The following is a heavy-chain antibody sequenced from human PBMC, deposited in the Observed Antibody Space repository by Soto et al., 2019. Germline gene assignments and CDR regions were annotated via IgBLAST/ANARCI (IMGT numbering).Heavy chain of an antibody. V-gene: IGHV4-59*01. J-gene: IGHJ5*02. Sequence: SETLSLTCTVSGGSISSYYWSWIRQPPGKGLEWIGYIYYGGSTNYNPSLKSRVTISVDTSKNQFSLKLSSVIAADTAVYYCASSDSNLFGWFDPWGQGTLVTVSS. CDR3: ASSDSNLFGWFDP. D-gene: IGHD4-4*01. CDR1: GGSISSYY. CDR2: IYYGGST.